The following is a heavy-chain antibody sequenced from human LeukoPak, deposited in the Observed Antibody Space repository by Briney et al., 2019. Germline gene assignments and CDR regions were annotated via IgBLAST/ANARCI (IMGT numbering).Heavy chain of an antibody. CDR3: ARPSPGFCSSTSCYSRGTGFDY. J-gene: IGHJ4*02. CDR1: GYTFTSYG. V-gene: IGHV1-18*01. D-gene: IGHD2-2*01. CDR2: VSGYNDNT. Sequence: GASVKVSCKASGYTFTSYGISWVRQAPGQGLEWMGWVSGYNDNTNYAQRLQGRVTMTTDTSTSTAYMELRSLRSDDTAMYYCARPSPGFCSSTSCYSRGTGFDYWGQGTLVTVSS.